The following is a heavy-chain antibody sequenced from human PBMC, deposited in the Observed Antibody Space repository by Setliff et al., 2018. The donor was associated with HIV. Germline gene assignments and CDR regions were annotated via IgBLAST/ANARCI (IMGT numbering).Heavy chain of an antibody. CDR1: GFTFSDYY. D-gene: IGHD6-13*01. V-gene: IGHV3-21*01. CDR3: AKDLWQQLAIDI. CDR2: ISSSSSYI. J-gene: IGHJ3*02. Sequence: GGSLRLSCAASGFTFSDYYMNWVPQAPGKGLEWVSSISSSSSYIYYADSVKGRFTISRDNAKNTLYLQMNSLRPEDTAAYYCAKDLWQQLAIDIWGQGTMVTVSS.